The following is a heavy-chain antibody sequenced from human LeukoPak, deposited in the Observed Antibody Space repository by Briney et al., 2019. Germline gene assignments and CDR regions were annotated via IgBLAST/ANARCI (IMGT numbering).Heavy chain of an antibody. J-gene: IGHJ4*02. CDR1: GGSVGSGTYY. V-gene: IGHV4-39*07. D-gene: IGHD3-22*01. Sequence: SETLSLTCTVSGGSVGSGTYYWSWIRQSPGKGLEWIGNVYYSGSAYYNPSLKSRVTMSVDTSKNQFSLKLSSVTAADTAVYYCARDRDYYDSSGYFDYWGQGILVTVSS. CDR3: ARDRDYYDSSGYFDY. CDR2: VYYSGSA.